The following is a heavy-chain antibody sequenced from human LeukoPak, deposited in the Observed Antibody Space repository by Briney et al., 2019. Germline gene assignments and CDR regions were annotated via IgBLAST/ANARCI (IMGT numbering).Heavy chain of an antibody. J-gene: IGHJ4*02. V-gene: IGHV1-2*02. D-gene: IGHD2-15*01. CDR1: GYTFTGYY. Sequence: GAPLKGSCKASGYTFTGYYMHWGRQAPGQGLEWMGGINPNSGGTNYAQKFQGRGTMTRDTSLSTAYMGLSRLRSDDTAVYYCAPLDGGGRPFDYWGQGTLVTVSS. CDR3: APLDGGGRPFDY. CDR2: INPNSGGT.